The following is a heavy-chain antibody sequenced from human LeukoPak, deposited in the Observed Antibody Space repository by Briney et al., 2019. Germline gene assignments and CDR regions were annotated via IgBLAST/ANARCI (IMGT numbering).Heavy chain of an antibody. Sequence: SVKVSCKASGFTFTSSAVQWVRQARGQRLEWIGWIVVGSGNTNYAQKFQERVTITRDMSTSTAYMELSSLRSEDTAVYYCAACSSTSCYLFDYWGQGTLVTVSS. CDR3: AACSSTSCYLFDY. CDR2: IVVGSGNT. V-gene: IGHV1-58*01. J-gene: IGHJ4*02. D-gene: IGHD2-2*01. CDR1: GFTFTSSA.